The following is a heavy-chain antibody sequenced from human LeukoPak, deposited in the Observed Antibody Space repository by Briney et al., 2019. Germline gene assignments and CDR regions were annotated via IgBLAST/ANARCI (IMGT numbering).Heavy chain of an antibody. Sequence: SETLSLTCAVYGGSFSGYYWSWIRQPPGKGLEWIGEINHSGSTNYNPSLKSRVTISVDTSKNQFSLKLSSVTAADTAVYYCARAQYGGNSYYDYWGQETLVTVSS. V-gene: IGHV4-34*01. CDR3: ARAQYGGNSYYDY. CDR1: GGSFSGYY. J-gene: IGHJ4*02. CDR2: INHSGST. D-gene: IGHD4-23*01.